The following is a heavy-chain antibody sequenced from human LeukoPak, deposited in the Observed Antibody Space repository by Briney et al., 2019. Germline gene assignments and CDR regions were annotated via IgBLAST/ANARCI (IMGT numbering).Heavy chain of an antibody. CDR2: IISNSGGT. CDR3: AREHNYGYEY. J-gene: IGHJ4*02. Sequence: ASVKVSCKASGYTFSDYNIHWVRQAPGQGLEWVGRIISNSGGTNYAQNFQDRVTMTRDTSISTAFMELRRLRSDDTAVYYCAREHNYGYEYWGQGTLVTVSS. V-gene: IGHV1-2*06. D-gene: IGHD5-18*01. CDR1: GYTFSDYN.